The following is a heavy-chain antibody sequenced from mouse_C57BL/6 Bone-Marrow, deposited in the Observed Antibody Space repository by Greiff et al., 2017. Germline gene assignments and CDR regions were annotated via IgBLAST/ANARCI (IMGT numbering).Heavy chain of an antibody. CDR1: GYTFTNYW. V-gene: IGHV1-63*01. D-gene: IGHD1-1*01. CDR3: ARSGYCGSSYGYFDV. J-gene: IGHJ1*03. CDR2: IYPGGGYT. Sequence: QVQLQQSGAELVRPGTSVKMSCKASGYTFTNYWIGWAKQRPGHGLEWIGDIYPGGGYTNYNEKFKGKATLTADKSSSTAYMQVSSLTSEDSAIYYGARSGYCGSSYGYFDVWGTGTTVTVSS.